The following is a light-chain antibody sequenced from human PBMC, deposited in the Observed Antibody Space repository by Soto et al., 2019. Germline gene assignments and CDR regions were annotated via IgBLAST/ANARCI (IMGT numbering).Light chain of an antibody. CDR3: QQYFSYSGT. J-gene: IGKJ1*01. CDR1: QSISNW. CDR2: KAS. V-gene: IGKV1-5*03. Sequence: DIQMTQSPSTLSASVGDRVTITCRASQSISNWLAWYQQKPGKAPKLLIYKASSLESGVPSRFSGSGSGTEFTLTISRLQPDDFATYYCQQYFSYSGTFGQGTKVEIK.